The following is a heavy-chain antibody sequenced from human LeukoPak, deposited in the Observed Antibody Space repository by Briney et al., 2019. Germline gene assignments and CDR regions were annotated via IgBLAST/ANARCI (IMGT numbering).Heavy chain of an antibody. CDR1: GYTCTVYY. D-gene: IGHD2-21*01. CDR2: INPNIGGT. CDR3: ARVGGDRSYYYMDV. V-gene: IGHV1-2*06. J-gene: IGHJ6*03. Sequence: ASVTVSCKASGYTCTVYYRHWFRQAPGQPPEWVGRINPNIGGTNYAQKFQDRVTMTRDNSISTAYMQLRRLRSGDTAVYYRARVGGDRSYYYMDVWGKGTTVTVSS.